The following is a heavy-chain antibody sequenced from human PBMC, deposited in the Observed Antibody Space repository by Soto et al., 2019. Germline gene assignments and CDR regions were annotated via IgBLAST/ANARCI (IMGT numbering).Heavy chain of an antibody. J-gene: IGHJ4*02. V-gene: IGHV4-34*01. D-gene: IGHD5-18*01. Sequence: PSETLSLTCAVYGGSFIGYYWSWIRQPPGKGLGWIGEINRSASTNYSPPRNRRVTNSVDTSKIQCPRKLSSVTAADTAVYYCARGSKAAMVTGDSYFDYWGQGTLVTVSS. CDR2: INRSAST. CDR3: ARGSKAAMVTGDSYFDY. CDR1: GGSFIGYY.